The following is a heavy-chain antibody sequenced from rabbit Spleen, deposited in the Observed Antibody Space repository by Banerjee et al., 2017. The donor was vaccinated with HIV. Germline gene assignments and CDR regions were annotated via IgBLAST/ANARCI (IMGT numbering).Heavy chain of an antibody. CDR1: RFDFSTYS. D-gene: IGHD1-1*01. J-gene: IGHJ4*01. Sequence: QELVESGGGLVQPGGSLKLSCKASRFDFSTYSMSWVRQAPGKGLEWIGYIVPLFGSTYYASWVNGRFTISSHNAQNTLYLQLNSLTAADTATYFCVRDLDGVIGWNFGWWGPGTLVTVS. V-gene: IGHV1S7*01. CDR3: VRDLDGVIGWNFGW. CDR2: IVPLFGST.